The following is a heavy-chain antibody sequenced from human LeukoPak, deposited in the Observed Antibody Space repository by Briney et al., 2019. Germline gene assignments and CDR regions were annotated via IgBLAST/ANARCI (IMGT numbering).Heavy chain of an antibody. Sequence: GVLRLSCAASGFSFSSYNMNWVRQAPGKGLEWVSYISSDTNTIYYADSVRGRFTISRDNAKNSLYLQMNSLRAEDTAVYYCARDLMGIAYRGAFYYWGQGTLVTVSS. CDR3: ARDLMGIAYRGAFYY. CDR2: ISSDTNTI. J-gene: IGHJ4*02. CDR1: GFSFSSYN. D-gene: IGHD6-13*01. V-gene: IGHV3-48*04.